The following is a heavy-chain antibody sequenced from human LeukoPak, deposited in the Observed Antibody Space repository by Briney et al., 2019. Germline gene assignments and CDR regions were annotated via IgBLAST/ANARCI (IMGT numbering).Heavy chain of an antibody. D-gene: IGHD3-10*01. CDR2: IYYSGST. CDR3: ARGRLLLWFGEFSNDAFDI. J-gene: IGHJ3*02. CDR1: GGSISSGDYY. Sequence: PSQTLSLTCTVSGGSISSGDYYWSWIRQPPGKGLEWIGYIYYSGSTYYNPSLKSRVTISVDTSKNQFSLKLSSVTAADTAVYYCARGRLLLWFGEFSNDAFDIWGQGTMVTVSS. V-gene: IGHV4-30-4*08.